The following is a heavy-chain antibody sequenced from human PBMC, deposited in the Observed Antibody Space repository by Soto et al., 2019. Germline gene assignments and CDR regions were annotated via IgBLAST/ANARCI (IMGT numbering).Heavy chain of an antibody. CDR3: ARDDTYVLRYFDWLSAPHYYYYYGMDV. Sequence: GGSLRLSCAASGFTFSSYAMHWVRQAPGKGLEWVAVISYDGSNKYYADSVKGRFTISRDNSKNALYLQMNSLRAEDTAVYYCARDDTYVLRYFDWLSAPHYYYYYGMDVWGQGTTVTVSS. D-gene: IGHD3-9*01. V-gene: IGHV3-30-3*01. CDR2: ISYDGSNK. CDR1: GFTFSSYA. J-gene: IGHJ6*02.